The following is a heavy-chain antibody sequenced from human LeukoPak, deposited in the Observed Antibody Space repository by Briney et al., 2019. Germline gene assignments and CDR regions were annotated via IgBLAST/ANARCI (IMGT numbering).Heavy chain of an antibody. CDR1: GGSISSSNW. D-gene: IGHD3-22*01. CDR2: IYHSGST. Sequence: SGTLSLTCAISGGSISSSNWWSWVRQPPGKGLEWIGEIYHSGSTNYNPSLKSQVTISVDKSKNQFSLKLSSVTAADTAVYYCARGGYYYDSSGYYTEDCFDPWGQGTLVTVSS. V-gene: IGHV4-4*02. CDR3: ARGGYYYDSSGYYTEDCFDP. J-gene: IGHJ5*02.